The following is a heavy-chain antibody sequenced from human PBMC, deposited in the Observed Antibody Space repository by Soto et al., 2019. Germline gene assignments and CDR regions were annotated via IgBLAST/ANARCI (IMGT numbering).Heavy chain of an antibody. CDR1: SGSISSSNW. CDR2: IYHSGAI. CDR3: ARAVPTVTQGGSWFDP. J-gene: IGHJ5*02. Sequence: SETLSLTCAVSSGSISSSNWWSWVRQSPEKGLEWIGEIYHSGAINYSPSFTSRLTISVDKSKNQFSLKLNSVTAADTAVYYCARAVPTVTQGGSWFDPWGQGTLVTVSS. V-gene: IGHV4-4*02. D-gene: IGHD4-17*01.